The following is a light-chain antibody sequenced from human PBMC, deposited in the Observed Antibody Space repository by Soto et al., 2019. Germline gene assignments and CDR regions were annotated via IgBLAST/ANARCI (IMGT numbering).Light chain of an antibody. Sequence: IVLTQSPETLSLSPGETATLSCRASHSLASNYLAWYQQKPGQAPRLLIYGASNRATGIPDRFSGSGSGTDFTVTITRLEPDDFAVYFCQQYGDTPPGSFGRGTKLELK. V-gene: IGKV3-20*01. J-gene: IGKJ2*03. CDR1: HSLASNY. CDR2: GAS. CDR3: QQYGDTPPGS.